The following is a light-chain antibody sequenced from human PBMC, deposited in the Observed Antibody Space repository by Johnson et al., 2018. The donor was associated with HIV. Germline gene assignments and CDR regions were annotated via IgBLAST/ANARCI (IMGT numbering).Light chain of an antibody. Sequence: QSVLTQPPSVSAAPGQKVTISCSRSSSNIGNNYVSWYQQLPGTAPKLLIYENNKRPSGIPDRFSGSKSGTSATLGITGLQTWDEADYYCGTWDSSLSAPYVFGTGPKVTVL. CDR3: GTWDSSLSAPYV. CDR1: SSNIGNNY. V-gene: IGLV1-51*02. J-gene: IGLJ1*01. CDR2: ENN.